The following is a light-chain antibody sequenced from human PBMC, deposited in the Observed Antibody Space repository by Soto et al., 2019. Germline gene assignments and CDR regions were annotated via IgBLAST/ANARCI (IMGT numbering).Light chain of an antibody. CDR2: GAS. CDR1: QSVSSY. Sequence: EIVLTQSPATLSLSPGERATLSCRASQSVSSYLAWYQQKPGQAPRLLIYGASNRAAGIPERFSGSASETEFALTLSRREPHDSALYYRHQYHDTTMNTFGQGNKLQI. V-gene: IGKV3-11*01. J-gene: IGKJ2*01. CDR3: HQYHDTTMNT.